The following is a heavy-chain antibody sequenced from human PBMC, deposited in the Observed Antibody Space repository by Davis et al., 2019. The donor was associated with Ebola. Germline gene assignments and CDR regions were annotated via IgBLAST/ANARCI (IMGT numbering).Heavy chain of an antibody. V-gene: IGHV4-34*01. CDR1: GGSFSGYY. CDR3: ARGWGATEIDY. Sequence: MPGGSLRLSCAVYGGSFSGYYWSWIRQPPGKGLEWIGEINHSGSTNYNPSLKSRVTISVDTSKNQFSLKLSSVTAADTAVYYCARGWGATEIDYWGQGTLVTVSS. CDR2: INHSGST. J-gene: IGHJ4*02. D-gene: IGHD1-26*01.